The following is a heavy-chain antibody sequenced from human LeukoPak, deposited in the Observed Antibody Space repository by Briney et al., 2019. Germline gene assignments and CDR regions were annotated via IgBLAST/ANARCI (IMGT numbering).Heavy chain of an antibody. V-gene: IGHV5-51*01. J-gene: IGHJ4*02. Sequence: GESLKISCKGSGYHFPTYLIAWVRQMPGKGLEWMGIIYPGDSDTRYSPSFQGQVTISADKSISTAYLQWSSLKASDTAMYYCARQGYSDYRYDYWGQGTLVTVSS. CDR1: GYHFPTYL. D-gene: IGHD4-11*01. CDR2: IYPGDSDT. CDR3: ARQGYSDYRYDY.